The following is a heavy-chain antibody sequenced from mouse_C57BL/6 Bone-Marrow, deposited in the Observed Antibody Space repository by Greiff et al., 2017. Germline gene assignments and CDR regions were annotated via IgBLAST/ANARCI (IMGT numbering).Heavy chain of an antibody. J-gene: IGHJ2*01. CDR2: ISSGGSYT. CDR3: AREGYYGSPDY. D-gene: IGHD1-1*01. CDR1: GFTFSSYG. Sequence: EVMLVESGGDLVKPGGSLKLSCAASGFTFSSYGMSWVRPTPDKRLEWVATISSGGSYTYYQDSVKGRFIIYRDTDKNTLYLQMSSLKSEDTARYYCAREGYYGSPDYWGQGTTLTVSS. V-gene: IGHV5-6*01.